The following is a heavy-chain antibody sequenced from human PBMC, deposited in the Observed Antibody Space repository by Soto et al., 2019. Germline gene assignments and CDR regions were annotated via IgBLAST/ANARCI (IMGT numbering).Heavy chain of an antibody. CDR2: INSDGSST. Sequence: GGSLRLSCAASGFTFSSYWMHWVRQAPGKGLVWVSRINSDGSSTSYADSVKGRFTISRDNAKNTLYLQMNSLRAEDTAVYYRARDPPGPIFGVVLYYYGMDVWGQGTTVTVSS. CDR1: GFTFSSYW. D-gene: IGHD3-3*01. CDR3: ARDPPGPIFGVVLYYYGMDV. V-gene: IGHV3-74*01. J-gene: IGHJ6*02.